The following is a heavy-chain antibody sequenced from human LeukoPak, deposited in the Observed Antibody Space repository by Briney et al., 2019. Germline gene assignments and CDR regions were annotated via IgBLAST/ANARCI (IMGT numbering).Heavy chain of an antibody. Sequence: GGSLRLSCSASGFIFSSYSIHWVRQAPGKGLEWVAVLSSDGSNKYYADSVKGRFTISRDNSKNTLYLQMNSLRAEDTAVYYCARDRAYSGNDATYFDYWGQGTLLTVTS. CDR3: ARDRAYSGNDATYFDY. CDR1: GFIFSSYS. CDR2: LSSDGSNK. V-gene: IGHV3-30-3*01. J-gene: IGHJ4*02. D-gene: IGHD5-12*01.